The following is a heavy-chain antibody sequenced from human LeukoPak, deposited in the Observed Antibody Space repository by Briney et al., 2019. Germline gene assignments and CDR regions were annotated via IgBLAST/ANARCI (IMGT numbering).Heavy chain of an antibody. V-gene: IGHV1-18*01. Sequence: GASVKVSCKASRSTFTSYGIIWVRQAPGQGLEWMGWISGYNGNTNYAQKLQGRVTMTTDTSTSTAYMELRSLRSDDTAVYYCAREHVDTSFDIWGQGTMVTVSS. CDR1: RSTFTSYG. D-gene: IGHD3-16*01. J-gene: IGHJ3*02. CDR3: AREHVDTSFDI. CDR2: ISGYNGNT.